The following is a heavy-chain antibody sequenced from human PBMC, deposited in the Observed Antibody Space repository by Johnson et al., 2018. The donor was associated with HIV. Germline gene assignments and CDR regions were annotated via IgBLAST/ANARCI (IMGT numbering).Heavy chain of an antibody. V-gene: IGHV3-13*01. D-gene: IGHD4-11*01. CDR1: RFTFSSYD. CDR2: IGTAGDT. CDR3: ARETVTSGAFDI. Sequence: VQLVESGGGVVQPGGSLRLSCAASRFTFSSYDMHWVRQATGKGLEWVSAIGTAGDTYYPGSVKGRFTISRENAKNSLYLQMNSLRAGDTAVYYCARETVTSGAFDIWGQGTVVTVSS. J-gene: IGHJ3*02.